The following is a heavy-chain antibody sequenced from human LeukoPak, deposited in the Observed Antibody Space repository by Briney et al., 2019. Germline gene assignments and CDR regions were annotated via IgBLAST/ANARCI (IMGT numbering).Heavy chain of an antibody. CDR1: GFTFSSYS. D-gene: IGHD5-12*01. V-gene: IGHV3-21*01. Sequence: GGSLRLSCAASGFTFSSYSMNWVRQAPGKGLEWVSSISSSSSYIHYADSVKGRFTISRDNAKNSLYLQMNSLRAEDTAVYYCARRWASGYDSGYWGQGTLVTVSS. J-gene: IGHJ4*02. CDR2: ISSSSSYI. CDR3: ARRWASGYDSGY.